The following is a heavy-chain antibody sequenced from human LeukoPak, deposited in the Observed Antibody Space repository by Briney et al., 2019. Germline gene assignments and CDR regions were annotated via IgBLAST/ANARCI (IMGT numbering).Heavy chain of an antibody. V-gene: IGHV4-30-4*01. CDR1: GGSISSGDYY. D-gene: IGHD2-2*01. J-gene: IGHJ2*01. CDR3: ARVVVTAFGYFDL. Sequence: PSETLSLTCTVSGGSISSGDYYWSWIRQPPGKGLEWIGYIYYSGGTYYNPSLKSRVTISVDTSKNQFSLKLSSVTAADTAVYYCARVVVTAFGYFDLWGRGTLVTVSS. CDR2: IYYSGGT.